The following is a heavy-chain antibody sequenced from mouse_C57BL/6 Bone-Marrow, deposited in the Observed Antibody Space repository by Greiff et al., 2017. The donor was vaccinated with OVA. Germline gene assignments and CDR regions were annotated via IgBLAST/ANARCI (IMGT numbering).Heavy chain of an antibody. V-gene: IGHV1-80*01. CDR2: IYPGDGDT. Sequence: QVQLQQSGAELVKPGASVKISCKASGYAFSSYWMNWVKQRPGKGLEWIGQIYPGDGDTNYNGKFKGKATLTADKSSSTAYMQLSSLTSEDSAVYFCARDSNYEAWFAYWGQGTLVTVSA. CDR1: GYAFSSYW. D-gene: IGHD2-5*01. CDR3: ARDSNYEAWFAY. J-gene: IGHJ3*01.